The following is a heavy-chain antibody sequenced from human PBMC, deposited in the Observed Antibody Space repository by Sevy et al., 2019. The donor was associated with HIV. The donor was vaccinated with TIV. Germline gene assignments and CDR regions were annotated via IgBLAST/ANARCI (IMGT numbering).Heavy chain of an antibody. CDR3: ARESIGAVGDFDY. CDR1: GASINNYF. CDR2: IYYSGST. J-gene: IGHJ4*02. Sequence: SETLSLTCTVSGASINNYFWSWIRQPPGKGLEWIGYIYYSGSTNYNPSLKSRVTISVDTSKNQLSLKLSSVTAADTAVYYCARESIGAVGDFDYWGQGTLVTVSS. V-gene: IGHV4-59*01. D-gene: IGHD6-13*01.